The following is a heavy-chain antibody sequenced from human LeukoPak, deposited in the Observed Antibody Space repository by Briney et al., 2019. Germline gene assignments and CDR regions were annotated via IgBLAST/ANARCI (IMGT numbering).Heavy chain of an antibody. V-gene: IGHV3-13*04. D-gene: IGHD2-15*01. CDR3: ARGYCSGGSCYRDRNAFDI. CDR1: GFTFSSYD. Sequence: GGSLRLSCAASGFTFSSYDMHWVRQATGKGLEWVSVIGTAGDTYYPGSVKGRFTISRENAKNSLYLQMNSLRAGDTAVYYCARGYCSGGSCYRDRNAFDIWGQGTMVTVSS. J-gene: IGHJ3*02. CDR2: IGTAGDT.